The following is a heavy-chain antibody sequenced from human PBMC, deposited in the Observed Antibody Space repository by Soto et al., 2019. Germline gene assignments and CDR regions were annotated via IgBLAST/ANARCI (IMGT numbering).Heavy chain of an antibody. CDR1: GFSLSTSGVG. CDR3: AHYLIAAAVRTSGFVY. Sequence: QITLKESGPTLVKPTQTLTLTCTFSGFSLSTSGVGVGWIRQPPGKALEWLALIYWDDDKRYSPSLKSRLTITKDTSKNQVVLTMTNMDPVDTATYYCAHYLIAAAVRTSGFVYWGQGTLVTVSS. V-gene: IGHV2-5*02. CDR2: IYWDDDK. D-gene: IGHD6-13*01. J-gene: IGHJ4*02.